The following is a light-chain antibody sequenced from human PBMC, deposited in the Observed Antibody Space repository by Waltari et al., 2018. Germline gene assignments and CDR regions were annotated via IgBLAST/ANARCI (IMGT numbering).Light chain of an antibody. J-gene: IGLJ1*01. V-gene: IGLV3-21*04. CDR2: YDR. Sequence: SYVVTHPPSVSVAPGETATITCGGDNIGTYSVHWYQQKAGQAPGLVIFYDRDGPSVIPDRFSGSNSGDTATLTISRVEAGDEARYYCHVWHPHVDPGVFGTGTEVTVL. CDR1: NIGTYS. CDR3: HVWHPHVDPGV.